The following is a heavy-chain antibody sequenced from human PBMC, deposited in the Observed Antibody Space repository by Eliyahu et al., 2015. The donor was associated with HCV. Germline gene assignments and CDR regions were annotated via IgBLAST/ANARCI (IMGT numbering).Heavy chain of an antibody. CDR2: ISYDGSNK. V-gene: IGHV3-30*18. CDR3: AKDPAVAGKRGVGYFDY. CDR1: GFXFXXYG. D-gene: IGHD6-19*01. Sequence: QVQLVESGGGVVQPGRSLRLSCAASGFXFXXYGMHWVRQAPGKGLGWVAVISYDGSNKYYADSVKGRFTISRDNSKNTLYLQMNSLRAEDTAVYYCAKDPAVAGKRGVGYFDYWGQGTLVTVSS. J-gene: IGHJ4*02.